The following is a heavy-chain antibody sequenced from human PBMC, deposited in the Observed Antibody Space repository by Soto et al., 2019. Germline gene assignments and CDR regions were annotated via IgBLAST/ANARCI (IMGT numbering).Heavy chain of an antibody. CDR2: INAGNGNT. J-gene: IGHJ6*02. Sequence: ASVKVSCKASGYTFTSYAMHWVRQAPGQRLEWMGWINAGNGNTKYSQKFQGRVTITRDTSASTAYMELSSLRSEDTAVYYCASGPLRYFDWLPAYHLGHYGMDVWGQGTTVTVS. D-gene: IGHD3-9*01. CDR3: ASGPLRYFDWLPAYHLGHYGMDV. CDR1: GYTFTSYA. V-gene: IGHV1-3*01.